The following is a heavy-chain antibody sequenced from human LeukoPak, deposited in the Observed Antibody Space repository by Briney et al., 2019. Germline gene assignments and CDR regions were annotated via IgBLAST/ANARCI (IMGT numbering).Heavy chain of an antibody. Sequence: ASVKVSCKASGHTFTGYYTHWVRQAPGQGLEWMGRINPNSGGTNYAQKFQGRVTMTRDTSISTAYMELSRLRSDDTAVYYCARDLVEGRTIFGVVAWPRPPTIAYWGQGTLVTVSS. CDR1: GHTFTGYY. CDR2: INPNSGGT. CDR3: ARDLVEGRTIFGVVAWPRPPTIAY. V-gene: IGHV1-2*06. D-gene: IGHD3-3*01. J-gene: IGHJ4*02.